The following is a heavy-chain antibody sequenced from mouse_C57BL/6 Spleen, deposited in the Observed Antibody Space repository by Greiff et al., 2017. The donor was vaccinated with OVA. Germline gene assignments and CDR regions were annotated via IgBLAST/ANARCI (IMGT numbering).Heavy chain of an antibody. CDR3: ARLNDVRAMDY. V-gene: IGHV1-26*01. CDR1: GYTFTDYY. Sequence: EVQLVESGPELVKPGASVKISCKASGYTFTDYYMNWVKQSHGKSLEWIGDINPNNGGTSYNQKFKGKATLTVDKSSSTAYMELRSLTSEDSAVDYCARLNDVRAMDYWGQGTSVTVSS. CDR2: INPNNGGT. J-gene: IGHJ4*01. D-gene: IGHD2-12*01.